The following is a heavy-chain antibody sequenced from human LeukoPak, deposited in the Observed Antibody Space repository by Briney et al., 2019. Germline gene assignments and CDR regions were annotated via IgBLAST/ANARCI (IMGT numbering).Heavy chain of an antibody. CDR2: INHSGST. D-gene: IGHD2-2*01. J-gene: IGHJ4*02. Sequence: SETLSLTCAVYGGSFSGYYWSWIRQPPGKGLEWIGEINHSGSTNYNPSLKSRVTISVDTSKNQFSLKLSSVTAADTAAYYCARVGAAALGYWGQGTLVTVSS. CDR3: ARVGAAALGY. V-gene: IGHV4-34*01. CDR1: GGSFSGYY.